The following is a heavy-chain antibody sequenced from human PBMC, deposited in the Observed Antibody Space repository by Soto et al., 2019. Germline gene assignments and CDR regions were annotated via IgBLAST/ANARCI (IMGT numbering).Heavy chain of an antibody. D-gene: IGHD5-18*01. CDR3: ARDELWSYYYYYGMDV. J-gene: IGHJ6*02. CDR1: GYTFTSYA. V-gene: IGHV1-3*01. CDR2: INAGNGNT. Sequence: EASVKVSCKASGYTFTSYAMHWVRQAPGQRLEWMGWINAGNGNTKYSQKFQGRVTITRDTSASTAYMELSSLRSEDTAVYYCARDELWSYYYYYGMDVWGQGTTVTVSS.